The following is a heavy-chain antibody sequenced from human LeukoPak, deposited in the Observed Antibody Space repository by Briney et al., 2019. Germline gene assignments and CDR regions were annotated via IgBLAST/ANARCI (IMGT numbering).Heavy chain of an antibody. CDR1: GGSFSGYY. J-gene: IGHJ5*02. CDR2: INHSGST. Sequence: PSETLSLTCAVYGGSFSGYYWSWIRQPPGKGLGWIGEINHSGSTNYNPSLKSRVTISVDTSKNQFSLKLSSVTAADTAVYYCARKWGYSYGSHFTSYRNTNWFDPWGQGTLVTVSS. D-gene: IGHD5-18*01. V-gene: IGHV4-34*01. CDR3: ARKWGYSYGSHFTSYRNTNWFDP.